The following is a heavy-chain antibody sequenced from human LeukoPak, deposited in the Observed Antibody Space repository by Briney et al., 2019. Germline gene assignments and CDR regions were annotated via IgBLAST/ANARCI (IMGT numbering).Heavy chain of an antibody. CDR1: GFTFSSYS. Sequence: GGSLRLSCAASGFTFSSYSMNWVRQAPGKGLEWVSSISSSSSYIYYADSVKGRFTISRDNAKNSLYLQMNSLRAEDTAVYYCARDTYSSSPTPNYGMDVWGQGTTVTVSS. CDR2: ISSSSSYI. J-gene: IGHJ6*02. D-gene: IGHD6-13*01. CDR3: ARDTYSSSPTPNYGMDV. V-gene: IGHV3-21*01.